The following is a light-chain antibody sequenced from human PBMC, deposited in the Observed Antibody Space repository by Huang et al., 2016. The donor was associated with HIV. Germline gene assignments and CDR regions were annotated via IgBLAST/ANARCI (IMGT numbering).Light chain of an antibody. CDR1: QSVSSTY. V-gene: IGKV3-20*01. CDR2: GAS. Sequence: EIVLTQSPGTLSLSPGERATLSCRASQSVSSTYLAWYQQKPGQAPRLLIYGASSRATGIPDRFGGSGSGTDFTLTISRLEPEDFVVYYCQQYGSSPTAFGQGTKVEIK. CDR3: QQYGSSPTA. J-gene: IGKJ1*01.